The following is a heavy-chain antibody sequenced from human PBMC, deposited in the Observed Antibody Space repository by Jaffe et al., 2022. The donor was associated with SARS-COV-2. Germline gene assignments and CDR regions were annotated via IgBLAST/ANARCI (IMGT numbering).Heavy chain of an antibody. Sequence: QVQLQESGPGLVKPSETLSLTCTVSGGSVTSDTYYWTWIRQPPGKGLEFIASIYYSGSTSYNPSLKSRVTISIDTSKNQFSLNLTSVTAADTAIYYCAKVDGTWGWQVDYWGQGTLVTVSS. CDR1: GGSVTSDTYY. CDR3: AKVDGTWGWQVDY. CDR2: IYYSGST. J-gene: IGHJ4*02. V-gene: IGHV4-61*01. D-gene: IGHD3-16*01.